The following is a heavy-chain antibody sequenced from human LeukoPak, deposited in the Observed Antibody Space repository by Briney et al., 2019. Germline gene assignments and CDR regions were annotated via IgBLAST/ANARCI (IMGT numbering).Heavy chain of an antibody. CDR2: ISASGGST. D-gene: IGHD6-19*01. V-gene: IGHV3-23*01. Sequence: GGSLRLSCAASGFTFSSFATSWVRQAPGKGLEWVSGISASGGSTYYADSVKGRFTISRDNSKNTVFLQMSALRGEDTAVYFCVRRWSSGWCGDYWGQGALVTVSS. J-gene: IGHJ4*02. CDR1: GFTFSSFA. CDR3: VRRWSSGWCGDY.